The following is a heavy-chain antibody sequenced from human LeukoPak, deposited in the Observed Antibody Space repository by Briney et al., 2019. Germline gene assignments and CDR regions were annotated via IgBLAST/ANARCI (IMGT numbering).Heavy chain of an antibody. CDR3: AKGQSPYAFDI. CDR1: GFTFDEYT. CDR2: IRWNSDLI. J-gene: IGHJ3*02. Sequence: PGGSLRLSCVAAGFTFDEYTMIWVRQAPGKGLEWVSGIRWNSDLIGYADSMKGRFTVSRDDSKNTLLLQMNSLRPEDTAVYYCAKGQSPYAFDIWGQGTMVTVSS. V-gene: IGHV3-9*01.